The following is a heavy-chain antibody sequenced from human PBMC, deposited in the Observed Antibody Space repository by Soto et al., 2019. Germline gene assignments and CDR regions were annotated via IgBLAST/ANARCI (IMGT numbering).Heavy chain of an antibody. CDR3: ARRTWDCELGDVGPVEI. J-gene: IGHJ3*02. CDR1: GYRFSNYW. CDR2: IYPGDSET. D-gene: IGHD7-27*01. V-gene: IGHV5-51*01. Sequence: VQLVQSGPEVKKPGESLKISCNGSGYRFSNYWIGWVRQRPGKGLEWMGIIYPGDSETTYSPSFQGKVTIPADKSITTADLQWNSLQASDTAMYYCARRTWDCELGDVGPVEIWGQGTTVIVSS.